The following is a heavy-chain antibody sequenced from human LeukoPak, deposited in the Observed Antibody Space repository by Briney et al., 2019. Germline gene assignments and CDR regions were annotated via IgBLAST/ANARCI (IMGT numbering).Heavy chain of an antibody. CDR2: IYYSGST. CDR1: GGSISSSSYY. V-gene: IGHV4-39*07. CDR3: ARESKSYTYSSSWYSDDY. D-gene: IGHD6-13*01. Sequence: SETLSLTCTVSGGSISSSSYYWGWIRQPPGKGLEWIGSIYYSGSTYYNPSLKSRVTISVDTSKNQFSLKLSSVTAADTAVYYCARESKSYTYSSSWYSDDYWGQGTLVTVSS. J-gene: IGHJ4*02.